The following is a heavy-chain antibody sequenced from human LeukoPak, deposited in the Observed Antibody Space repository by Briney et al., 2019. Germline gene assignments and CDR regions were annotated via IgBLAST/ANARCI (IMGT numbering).Heavy chain of an antibody. CDR3: ARGGPTYYYDSSGYYSDY. CDR2: IYYSGST. V-gene: IGHV4-59*08. CDR1: GGSISSYY. D-gene: IGHD3-22*01. Sequence: SETLSLTCTVSGGSISSYYWSWIRQPPGKGLEWIGYIYYSGSTNYNPSLKSRVTISVDTSKNQFSLRLSSVTAADTAVYYCARGGPTYYYDSSGYYSDYWGQGTLVTVSS. J-gene: IGHJ4*02.